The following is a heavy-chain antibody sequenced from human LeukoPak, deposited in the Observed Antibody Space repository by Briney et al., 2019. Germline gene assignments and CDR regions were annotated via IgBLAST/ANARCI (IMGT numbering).Heavy chain of an antibody. CDR3: ARVHSSGPTIHFDY. V-gene: IGHV1-2*02. CDR1: GCTFTGYY. D-gene: IGHD6-19*01. Sequence: ASVKVSCKASGCTFTGYYMHWVRQAPGQGPEWMGWINPNSGGTNYAQKFRGRVTMTRDTSISTVYMELSRLRSDDTAVYYCARVHSSGPTIHFDYWGQGTLVTVSS. J-gene: IGHJ4*02. CDR2: INPNSGGT.